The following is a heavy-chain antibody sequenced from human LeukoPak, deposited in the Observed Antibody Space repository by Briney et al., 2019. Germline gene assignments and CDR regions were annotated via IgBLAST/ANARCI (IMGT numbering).Heavy chain of an antibody. CDR3: ARGRWGYRTGTTFHYFDY. CDR1: GHSFTAYY. V-gene: IGHV1-2*02. CDR2: INPTSGAT. D-gene: IGHD1-7*01. Sequence: ASVKVSCKPSGHSFTAYYIHWVRQAPGQGLEWMGWINPTSGATKYAQKFEGRVTMTRDTSTSTVYMELSSLRSEDTAVYYCARGRWGYRTGTTFHYFDYWGQGTLVTVSS. J-gene: IGHJ4*02.